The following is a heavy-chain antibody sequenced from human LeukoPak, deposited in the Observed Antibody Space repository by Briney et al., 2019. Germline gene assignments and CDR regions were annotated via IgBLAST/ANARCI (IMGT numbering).Heavy chain of an antibody. J-gene: IGHJ6*02. V-gene: IGHV1-24*01. CDR1: GYTLTELS. D-gene: IGHD5-18*01. Sequence: ASVKVSCKVSGYTLTELSMHWVRQAPGKGLEWMGGFDPDDGETIYAQKFQGRVTMTEDTSTDTAYMELSSLRSEDTAVYYCATVGGYSYGYYWAVYYYGMDVWGQGTTVTVSS. CDR2: FDPDDGET. CDR3: ATVGGYSYGYYWAVYYYGMDV.